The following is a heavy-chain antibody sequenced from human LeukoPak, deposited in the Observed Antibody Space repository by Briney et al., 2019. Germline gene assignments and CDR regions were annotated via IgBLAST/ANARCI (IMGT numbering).Heavy chain of an antibody. CDR2: ISAYNGNT. D-gene: IGHD3-22*01. CDR1: GYTFTSYG. J-gene: IGHJ3*02. V-gene: IGHV1-18*01. Sequence: GASVKVSCKASGYTFTSYGISWVRQAPGQGLEWMGWISAYNGNTNYAQKLQGRVTMTTDTSTSTAYMELRSLRSDDTAVYYCARRVYDSSGYYHGGAFDIWGQGTMVTVSS. CDR3: ARRVYDSSGYYHGGAFDI.